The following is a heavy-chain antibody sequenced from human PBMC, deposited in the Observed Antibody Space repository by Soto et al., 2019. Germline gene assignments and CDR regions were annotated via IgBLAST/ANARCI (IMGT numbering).Heavy chain of an antibody. Sequence: PGGSLRLSCAASGFTVSSAWMNWVRHVPGKGLEWVALIKSISDGGTTDHSAPVKGRFTISRDDSQNTLLLQMNSLKTEDTAVYYCAKGIGTVTTNYWGQGSLVTVSS. CDR3: AKGIGTVTTNY. CDR1: GFTVSSAW. CDR2: IKSISDGGTT. J-gene: IGHJ4*02. V-gene: IGHV3-15*01. D-gene: IGHD1-7*01.